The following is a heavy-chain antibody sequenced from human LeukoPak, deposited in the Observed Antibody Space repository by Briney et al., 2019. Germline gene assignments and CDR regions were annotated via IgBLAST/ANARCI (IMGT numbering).Heavy chain of an antibody. J-gene: IGHJ6*02. CDR2: IWYDGSNK. V-gene: IGHV3-33*01. Sequence: PGGSLRLSCAASGFTFSSYGMHWVRQAPGKGLEWVAVIWYDGSNKYYADSAKGRFTISRDNFKNTLYLQMNSLRAEDTAVYYCARDYLRHFDWLPYYYYYGMDVWGQGTTVTVSS. CDR3: ARDYLRHFDWLPYYYYYGMDV. CDR1: GFTFSSYG. D-gene: IGHD3-9*01.